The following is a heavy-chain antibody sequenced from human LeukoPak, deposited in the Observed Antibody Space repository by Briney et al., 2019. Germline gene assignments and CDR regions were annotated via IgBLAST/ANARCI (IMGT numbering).Heavy chain of an antibody. CDR3: ARDWYCSGGSCYDCFDP. CDR1: GYTFSSYG. Sequence: ASVKLSCKASGYTFSSYGISWVRQAPGQGLEWMGWISGYNDNTKYAQKLQGRVTMTRDTSTSTAYMELKSLRTDDTAVYYCARDWYCSGGSCYDCFDPWGQGTLVTVSS. V-gene: IGHV1-18*01. CDR2: ISGYNDNT. J-gene: IGHJ5*02. D-gene: IGHD2-15*01.